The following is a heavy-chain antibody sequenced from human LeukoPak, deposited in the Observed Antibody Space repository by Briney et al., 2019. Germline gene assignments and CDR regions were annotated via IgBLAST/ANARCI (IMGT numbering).Heavy chain of an antibody. Sequence: SETLSLTCTVSGGSISSSRYYWGWIRQSPGKGLEWIGTIYYSGYTYYNPSLESRVTISVDTSKNQFSLKLSSVTAADTAIYYCAKHYMGSSYNRGLDYWGQGTLVTVSS. J-gene: IGHJ4*02. CDR1: GGSISSSRYY. V-gene: IGHV4-39*01. CDR3: AKHYMGSSYNRGLDY. CDR2: IYYSGYT. D-gene: IGHD3-10*01.